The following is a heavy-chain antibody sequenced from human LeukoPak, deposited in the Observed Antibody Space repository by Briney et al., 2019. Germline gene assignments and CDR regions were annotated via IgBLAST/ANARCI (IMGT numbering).Heavy chain of an antibody. D-gene: IGHD3-22*01. CDR1: GGSVSDYY. CDR3: AGGSGYYTFDY. Sequence: PSETLSLTCTISGGSVSDYYWSWIRQSPGKGLEWIGYIYHTGSTSYSPSLKSRVTISADTSQNQFSLKLSSVTAADTAVYYCAGGSGYYTFDYWGQGTLVTVSS. V-gene: IGHV4-59*02. J-gene: IGHJ4*02. CDR2: IYHTGST.